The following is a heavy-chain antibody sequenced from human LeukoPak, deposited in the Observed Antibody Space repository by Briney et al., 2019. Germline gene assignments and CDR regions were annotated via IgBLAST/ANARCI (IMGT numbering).Heavy chain of an antibody. J-gene: IGHJ4*02. D-gene: IGHD2-21*02. CDR3: AKDFTVVVTAIVGY. V-gene: IGHV3-23*01. Sequence: GGSLRLSCAASGFTFSSYAMSCVRQPPGKGLEWVSAISGSGGSTYYADSVKGRFTISRDNSKNTLYLQMNSLRAEDTAVYYCAKDFTVVVTAIVGYWGQGTLVTVSS. CDR2: ISGSGGST. CDR1: GFTFSSYA.